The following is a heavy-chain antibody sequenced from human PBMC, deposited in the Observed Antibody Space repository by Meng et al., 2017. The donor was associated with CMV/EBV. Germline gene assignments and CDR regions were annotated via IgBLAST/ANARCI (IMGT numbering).Heavy chain of an antibody. J-gene: IGHJ5*02. Sequence: ASVTVSCKASGYTFTGYYMHWVRQAPGQGLEWMGWINPNSGGTNYAQKFQGRVTMTRDTSISTAYMELSRLRSDDTAVYYCARLDHIVVVPAAHLRFDPWGQGTLVTVSS. CDR3: ARLDHIVVVPAAHLRFDP. D-gene: IGHD2-2*01. CDR1: GYTFTGYY. V-gene: IGHV1-2*02. CDR2: INPNSGGT.